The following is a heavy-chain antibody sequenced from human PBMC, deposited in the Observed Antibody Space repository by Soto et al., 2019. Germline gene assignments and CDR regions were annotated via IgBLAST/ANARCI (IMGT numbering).Heavy chain of an antibody. CDR3: ASIRGPIAVATPSH. D-gene: IGHD6-19*01. CDR2: IIPILGIA. Sequence: SVKVSCKASGGTFSSYTISWVRQAPGQGLEWMGRIIPILGIANYAQKFQGRVTITADKSTSTAYMELSSLRSEDTAVYYCASIRGPIAVATPSHWGQGTLVTVSS. CDR1: GGTFSSYT. V-gene: IGHV1-69*02. J-gene: IGHJ4*02.